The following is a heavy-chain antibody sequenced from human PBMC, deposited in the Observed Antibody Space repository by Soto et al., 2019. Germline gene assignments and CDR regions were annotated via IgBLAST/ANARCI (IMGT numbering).Heavy chain of an antibody. D-gene: IGHD2-15*01. CDR2: IWYDGSNK. CDR3: ARDQEVVVAARTGDYYYYYGMDV. CDR1: GFTFSSYG. V-gene: IGHV3-33*01. Sequence: QVQLVESGGDVVQPGRSLRLSCAASGFTFSSYGMHWVRQAPGKGLEWVAVIWYDGSNKYYADSVKGRFTISRDNSKNTLDLQMNSLRAEDTAVYYCARDQEVVVAARTGDYYYYYGMDVWGQGTTVTVSS. J-gene: IGHJ6*02.